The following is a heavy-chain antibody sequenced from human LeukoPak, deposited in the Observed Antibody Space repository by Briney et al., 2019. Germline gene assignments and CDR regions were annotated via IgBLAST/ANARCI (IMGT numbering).Heavy chain of an antibody. D-gene: IGHD1-26*01. CDR1: GFTFSSYA. V-gene: IGHV3-33*06. CDR3: AKGGKWDVTPFDY. J-gene: IGHJ4*02. CDR2: IWYDGSDK. Sequence: PGGSLRLSCAASGFTFSSYAMHWVRQAPGKGLEWVAVIWYDGSDKYYADSVKGRFTISRDNSKNTLYLQVNSLRAEDTAVYYCAKGGKWDVTPFDYWGQGTLVTVSS.